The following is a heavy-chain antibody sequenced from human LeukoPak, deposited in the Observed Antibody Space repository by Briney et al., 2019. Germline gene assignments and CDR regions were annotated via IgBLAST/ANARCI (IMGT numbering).Heavy chain of an antibody. CDR3: ARGRGQYYGSGRSPYFDY. Sequence: ASVKVSCKASGYTFTSYGISWVRQAPGQGLEWMGWISAYNGNTNYAQKLQGRVTMTTDTSTSTAYMELRSLRSDDTAVYYCARGRGQYYGSGRSPYFDYWGQGTLVTVSS. J-gene: IGHJ4*02. CDR1: GYTFTSYG. D-gene: IGHD3-10*01. V-gene: IGHV1-18*01. CDR2: ISAYNGNT.